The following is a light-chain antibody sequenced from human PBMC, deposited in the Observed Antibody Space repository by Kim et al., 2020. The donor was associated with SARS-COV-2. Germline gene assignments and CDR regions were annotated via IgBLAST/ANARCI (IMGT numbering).Light chain of an antibody. CDR1: QSVNSN. CDR3: QQYDNWPPYT. CDR2: GAS. V-gene: IGKV3-15*01. J-gene: IGKJ2*01. Sequence: EVVMTQSPATLSVSPGERATLSCRASQSVNSNLAWYQQQPGQAPRLLIYGASTRATDIPARFSGSGSGTEFTLIISSLQSEDIAVYYCQQYDNWPPYTFGQGTELEI.